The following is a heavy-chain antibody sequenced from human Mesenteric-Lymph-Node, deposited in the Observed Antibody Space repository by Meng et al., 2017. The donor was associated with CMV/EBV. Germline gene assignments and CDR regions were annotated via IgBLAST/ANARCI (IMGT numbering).Heavy chain of an antibody. D-gene: IGHD6-19*01. CDR2: ISGSGETT. V-gene: IGHV3-23*01. CDR1: GFTFSSYA. Sequence: GESLKISCAASGFTFSSYAMSWVRQAPGKGLEWVSCISGSGETTYYADSVKGRFTISRDNSKKTLSLQMNSLRAGDTAVYYCAKTGSGWIHDYWGQGTLVTVSS. J-gene: IGHJ4*02. CDR3: AKTGSGWIHDY.